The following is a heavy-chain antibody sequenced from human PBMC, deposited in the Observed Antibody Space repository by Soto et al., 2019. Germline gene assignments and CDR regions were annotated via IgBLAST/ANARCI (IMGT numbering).Heavy chain of an antibody. CDR2: IYTSGST. CDR3: ARDLGYCSSTSCYGGYYGMDV. CDR1: GGSISSYY. D-gene: IGHD2-2*01. V-gene: IGHV4-4*07. Sequence: QVQLQESGPGLVKPSETLSLTCTVSGGSISSYYWSWIRQPAGKGLEWIGRIYTSGSTNYNPSLKSRVTMSVDTSKNQLSLKLSSVTAADTAVYYCARDLGYCSSTSCYGGYYGMDVWGQGTTVTVSS. J-gene: IGHJ6*02.